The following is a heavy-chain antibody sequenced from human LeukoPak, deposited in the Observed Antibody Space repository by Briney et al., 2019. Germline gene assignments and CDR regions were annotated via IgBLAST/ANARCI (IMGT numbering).Heavy chain of an antibody. J-gene: IGHJ4*02. V-gene: IGHV3-48*02. CDR2: ISTSGII. CDR3: ARDDPNWDPSSYYFDS. CDR1: GFTISNYN. D-gene: IGHD3-10*01. Sequence: PGGSLRLSCAASGFTISNYNMDWVRQAPGKGLEWISYISTSGIIYYADSVRGRFTISRDNAKNSLYLQMNSLRDVDTAVYYCARDDPNWDPSSYYFDSWGQGVLVTVSS.